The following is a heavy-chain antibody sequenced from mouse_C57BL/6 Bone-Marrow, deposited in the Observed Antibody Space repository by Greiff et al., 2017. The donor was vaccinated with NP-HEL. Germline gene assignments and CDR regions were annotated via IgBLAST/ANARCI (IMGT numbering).Heavy chain of an antibody. D-gene: IGHD2-1*01. J-gene: IGHJ2*01. CDR3: AREDYVNYESYYFDY. Sequence: EVMLVESGGGLVKPGGSLKLSCAASGFTFSSYAMSWVRQTPEKRLEWVATISDGGSYTYYPDNVKGRFTISRDNAKNNLYLQMSHLKSEDTAMYYCAREDYVNYESYYFDYWGQGTTLTVSS. V-gene: IGHV5-4*01. CDR2: ISDGGSYT. CDR1: GFTFSSYA.